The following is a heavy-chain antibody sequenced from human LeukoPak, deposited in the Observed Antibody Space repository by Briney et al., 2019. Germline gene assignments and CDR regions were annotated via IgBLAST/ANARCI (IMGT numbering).Heavy chain of an antibody. J-gene: IGHJ4*02. CDR3: ARGAPSDY. CDR1: GGSISTCSISSYY. V-gene: IGHV4-4*07. CDR2: IYNSGTT. Sequence: SETLSLTCTVSGGSISTCSISSYYWSWVRQPAGKGLEWIGRIYNSGTTNYNPSLKSRVTMSVDTSKNQFSLKLNSVNAADTAVYYCARGAPSDYWGQGTLVTVSS.